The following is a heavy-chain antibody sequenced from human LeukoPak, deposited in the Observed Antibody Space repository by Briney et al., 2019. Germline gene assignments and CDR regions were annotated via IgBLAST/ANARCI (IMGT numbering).Heavy chain of an antibody. J-gene: IGHJ5*02. CDR1: GFTFSSYW. CDR2: INGDGSST. Sequence: GSLRLSCAASGFTFSSYWMHWVRQAPGKGLVWVSRINGDGSSTNYADSVKGRFTISRDNSKDILYLQMNSLRVDDSATYYCVGEVGSRQMNSWGQGTLVTVSS. D-gene: IGHD1-26*01. V-gene: IGHV3-74*01. CDR3: VGEVGSRQMNS.